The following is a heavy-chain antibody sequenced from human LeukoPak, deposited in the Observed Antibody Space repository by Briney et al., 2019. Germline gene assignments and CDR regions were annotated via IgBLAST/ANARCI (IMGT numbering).Heavy chain of an antibody. D-gene: IGHD3-3*01. Sequence: ASVKVSCKASGYTFTSYDINWVRQATGQGLEWMGWMNPNSGNTGYAQKFQGRVTITRNTSISTAYMELSSLRSEDTAVYYCARAYGDFWSGYDYYYYMDIWGQGTMVTVSS. CDR2: MNPNSGNT. J-gene: IGHJ6*03. CDR1: GYTFTSYD. CDR3: ARAYGDFWSGYDYYYYMDI. V-gene: IGHV1-8*03.